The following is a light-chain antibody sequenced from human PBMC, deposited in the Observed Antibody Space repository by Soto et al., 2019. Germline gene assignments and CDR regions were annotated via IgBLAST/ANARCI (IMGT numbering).Light chain of an antibody. J-gene: IGLJ1*01. V-gene: IGLV2-18*02. CDR2: EVS. CDR1: SSDVGSYNR. Sequence: QSVLTQPPPVSGSPGQSVAISCTGTSSDVGSYNRVSWYQQPPGAAPKLMIYEVSNRPSGVPDRFSGSKSGNTASLTISGLQAEDEADYYCNSYTGSSTYVFGTGTKVTVL. CDR3: NSYTGSSTYV.